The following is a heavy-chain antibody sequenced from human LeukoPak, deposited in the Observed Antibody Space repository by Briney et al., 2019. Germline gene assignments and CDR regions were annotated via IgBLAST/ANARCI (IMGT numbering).Heavy chain of an antibody. Sequence: SVKVSCKASGYTFTSYDINWVRQATGQGLEWMGGIIPIFGTANYAQKFQGRVTITADESTSTAYMELSSLRSEDTAVYYCARSNAAAGTNNWFDPWGQGTLVTVSS. CDR2: IIPIFGTA. CDR3: ARSNAAAGTNNWFDP. D-gene: IGHD6-13*01. J-gene: IGHJ5*02. CDR1: GYTFTSYD. V-gene: IGHV1-69*13.